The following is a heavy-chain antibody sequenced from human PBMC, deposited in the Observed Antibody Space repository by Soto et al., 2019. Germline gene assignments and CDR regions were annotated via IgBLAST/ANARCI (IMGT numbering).Heavy chain of an antibody. V-gene: IGHV3-23*01. J-gene: IGHJ3*01. Sequence: GGSLRLSCAASGFTFSSFFMSWVRQAPGKGLDWVSGIGANGGGTYYADSVKGRFIISRDNSKNTLYLQMNSLRAEDTAVYYCARDPNGDYLGAFDFWGQRTMVTVSS. CDR3: ARDPNGDYLGAFDF. CDR2: IGANGGGT. CDR1: GFTFSSFF. D-gene: IGHD4-17*01.